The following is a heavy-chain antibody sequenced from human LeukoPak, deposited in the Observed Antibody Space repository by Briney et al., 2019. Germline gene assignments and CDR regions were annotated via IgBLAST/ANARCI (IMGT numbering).Heavy chain of an antibody. D-gene: IGHD5-24*01. CDR2: ISYDGSNK. V-gene: IGHV3-30*18. CDR3: AKQVEMATMGD. Sequence: GGSLRLSCAASGFTFSSYGMHWVRQAPGKGLEWVAVISYDGSNKYYADSVKGRFTISRDNSKNTLYLQMNSLRAEDTAVYYCAKQVEMATMGDWGQGTLVTVSS. J-gene: IGHJ4*02. CDR1: GFTFSSYG.